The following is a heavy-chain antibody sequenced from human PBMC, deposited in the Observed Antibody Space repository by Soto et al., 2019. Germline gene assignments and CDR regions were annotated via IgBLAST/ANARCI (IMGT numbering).Heavy chain of an antibody. CDR2: IKRDGSTT. CDR1: GFTFSDYW. V-gene: IGHV3-74*01. Sequence: EVQLVESGGGLVQPGGSLRLSCAASGFTFSDYWMHWVRQAPGKGLEWVLRIKRDGSTTNYADSVKGRFTISRDNAKNTLDMEMNSQRVEDTADYYCARGAIKYYYEDVWGKGTTVTVSS. CDR3: ARGAIKYYYEDV. J-gene: IGHJ6*03.